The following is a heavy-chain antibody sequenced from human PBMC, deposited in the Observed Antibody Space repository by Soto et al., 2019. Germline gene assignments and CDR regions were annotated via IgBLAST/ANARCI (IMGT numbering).Heavy chain of an antibody. V-gene: IGHV3-30*18. CDR2: ISYDGTDE. J-gene: IGHJ4*02. Sequence: QVQLVESGGGVVQPGRSLRLSCAASGFSFSSYGMHWVRQAPGKGLEWVAMISYDGTDEYYADSGKGRFTISRDNSKNAVYLQMNSPRAEDTAVYSCAKQESDWNAHFDYWGQGTLVTVSS. D-gene: IGHD1-1*01. CDR3: AKQESDWNAHFDY. CDR1: GFSFSSYG.